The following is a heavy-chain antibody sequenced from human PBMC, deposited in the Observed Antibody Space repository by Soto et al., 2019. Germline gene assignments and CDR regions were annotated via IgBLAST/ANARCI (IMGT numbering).Heavy chain of an antibody. CDR1: GYTFTSYY. Sequence: ASVKVSCKASGYTFTSYYMHWVRQAPGQGLEWMGIINPSGGSTSYAQKFQGRVTMTRDTSTSTVYMELSSLRAEDTAVYYCARVYCSGTSCYAFDYWGQGTQVTVSS. CDR2: INPSGGST. J-gene: IGHJ4*02. V-gene: IGHV1-46*03. CDR3: ARVYCSGTSCYAFDY. D-gene: IGHD2-2*01.